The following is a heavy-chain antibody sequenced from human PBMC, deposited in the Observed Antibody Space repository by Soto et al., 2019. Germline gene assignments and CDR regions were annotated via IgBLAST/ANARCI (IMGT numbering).Heavy chain of an antibody. J-gene: IGHJ4*02. CDR1: GFTFSSYD. V-gene: IGHV3-21*01. Sequence: PGGSLRLSCAASGFTFSSYDMHWVRQATGKGLEWVSSISSSSSYIYYADSVKGRFTISRDNAKNSLYLQMNGLRAEDTAVYYCARDQLRYLDWTYSFDYWGQGTLVTVSS. CDR2: ISSSSSYI. CDR3: ARDQLRYLDWTYSFDY. D-gene: IGHD3-9*01.